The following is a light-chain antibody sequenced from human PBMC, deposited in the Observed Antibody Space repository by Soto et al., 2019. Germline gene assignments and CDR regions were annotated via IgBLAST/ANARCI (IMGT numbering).Light chain of an antibody. CDR1: SSDVGGYNY. J-gene: IGLJ2*01. CDR2: EVS. V-gene: IGLV2-8*01. CDR3: SSYAGLDRGGV. Sequence: QSALTQPPSASGSPGQSVTISCTGTSSDVGGYNYVSWYQQHTGKAPKLMIYEVSKRPSGVPDRFSGSKSGNTASLTVSGLQADDEADYYCSSYAGLDRGGVFGGGTQLTVL.